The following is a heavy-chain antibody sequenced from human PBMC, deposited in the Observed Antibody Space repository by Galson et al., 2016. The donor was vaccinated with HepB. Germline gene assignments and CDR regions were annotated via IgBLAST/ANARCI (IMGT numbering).Heavy chain of an antibody. J-gene: IGHJ4*02. V-gene: IGHV3-23*01. CDR3: AKDRYWNRDFDY. Sequence: SLRLSCAASGFTFSTYTMSWVRQAPGKGLEWVSGINGAGGSTYYADSVKGPFTISRDNSNNTLYLQMSSLKVEDTAMYYCAKDRYWNRDFDYWGQGTLVTVSS. CDR2: INGAGGST. D-gene: IGHD1-1*01. CDR1: GFTFSTYT.